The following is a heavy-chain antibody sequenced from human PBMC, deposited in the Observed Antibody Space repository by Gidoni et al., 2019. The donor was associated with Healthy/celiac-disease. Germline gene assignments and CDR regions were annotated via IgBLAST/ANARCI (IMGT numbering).Heavy chain of an antibody. J-gene: IGHJ4*02. CDR3: AKAPASYCSGGSCPLDY. V-gene: IGHV3-23*01. CDR1: GFTFNNFA. Sequence: EVQLLESGGGLVQPGGSLRLPCAASGFTFNNFAMSWVRQAPGKGLEWVSGISGSGGSTYYADSVKGRFTISRDNSKNTLYLQMDSLRAEDTAIYYCAKAPASYCSGGSCPLDYWGQGTLVTVSS. CDR2: ISGSGGST. D-gene: IGHD2-15*01.